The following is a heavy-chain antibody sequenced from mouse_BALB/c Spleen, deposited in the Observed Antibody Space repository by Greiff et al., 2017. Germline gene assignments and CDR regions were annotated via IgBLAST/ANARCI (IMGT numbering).Heavy chain of an antibody. CDR3: ARLDSSGYVYYAMDY. CDR1: GFTFSSYT. J-gene: IGHJ4*01. Sequence: EVHLVESGGGLVQPGGSLKLSCAASGFTFSSYTMSWVRQTPEKRLEWVAYISNGGGSTYYPDTVKGRFTISRDNAKNTLYLQMSSLKSEDTAMYYCARLDSSGYVYYAMDYWGQGTSVTVSS. V-gene: IGHV5-12-2*01. CDR2: ISNGGGST. D-gene: IGHD3-2*01.